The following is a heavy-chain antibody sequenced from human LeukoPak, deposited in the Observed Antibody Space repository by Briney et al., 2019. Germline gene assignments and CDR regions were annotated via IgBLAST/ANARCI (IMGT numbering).Heavy chain of an antibody. J-gene: IGHJ6*02. CDR2: MNPNSGNT. CDR1: GYTFTSYD. Sequence: ASVKVSCKASGYTFTSYDINLVRQATGQGLEWMGWMNPNSGNTGYAQKFQGRVTMTRNTSISTAYMELSSLRSEDTAVYYCARERFLEWLFYDGMDVWGQGTTVTVSS. V-gene: IGHV1-8*01. CDR3: ARERFLEWLFYDGMDV. D-gene: IGHD3-3*01.